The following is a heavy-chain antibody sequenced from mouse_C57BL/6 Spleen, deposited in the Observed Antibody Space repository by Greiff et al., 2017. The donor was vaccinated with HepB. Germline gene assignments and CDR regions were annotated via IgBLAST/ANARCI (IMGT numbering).Heavy chain of an antibody. CDR1: GYAFSSSW. CDR2: IYPGDGDT. Sequence: LVESGPELVKPGASVKISCKASGYAFSSSWMNWVKQRPGKGLEWIGRIYPGDGDTNYNGKFKGKATLTADKSSSTAYMQLSSLTSEDSAVYFCARWGYYFDYWGQGTTLTVSS. V-gene: IGHV1-82*01. J-gene: IGHJ2*01. CDR3: ARWGYYFDY.